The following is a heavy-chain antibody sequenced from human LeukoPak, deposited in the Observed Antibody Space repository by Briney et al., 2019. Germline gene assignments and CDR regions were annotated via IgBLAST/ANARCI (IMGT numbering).Heavy chain of an antibody. V-gene: IGHV3-7*01. Sequence: PGGSLRLSCVGSGFSFSDSWMTWVRQVPGKGLEWVANIRRDGSVKNYVDSVKGRFTISRDNAKNSLYLQMNSLRAEDTAVYYCARQYYYDSSGRAFDIWGQGTMVTVSS. D-gene: IGHD3-22*01. CDR3: ARQYYYDSSGRAFDI. J-gene: IGHJ3*02. CDR1: GFSFSDSW. CDR2: IRRDGSVK.